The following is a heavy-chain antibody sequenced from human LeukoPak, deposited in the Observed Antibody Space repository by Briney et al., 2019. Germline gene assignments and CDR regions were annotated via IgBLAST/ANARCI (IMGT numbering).Heavy chain of an antibody. Sequence: VASVKVSCKASGYTFTGYYMHWVRQAPGQGLEWMGWINPNSGGTNYAQKFQGRVTMTRDTSISTAYMELSRLRPDDTAVYYCARDRCSSTSCYTGPYDYWGQGTLVTVSS. CDR1: GYTFTGYY. CDR3: ARDRCSSTSCYTGPYDY. D-gene: IGHD2-2*02. V-gene: IGHV1-2*02. J-gene: IGHJ4*02. CDR2: INPNSGGT.